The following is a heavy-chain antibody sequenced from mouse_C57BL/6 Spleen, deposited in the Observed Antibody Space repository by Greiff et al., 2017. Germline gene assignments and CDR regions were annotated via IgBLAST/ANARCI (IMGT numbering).Heavy chain of an antibody. D-gene: IGHD2-1*01. CDR3: AKDYYGKEDAMDY. J-gene: IGHJ4*01. V-gene: IGHV3-6*01. CDR1: GYSITSGYY. CDR2: ISYDGSN. Sequence: EVQLQESGPGLVKPSQSLSLTCSVTGYSITSGYYWNWLRQFPGNKLEWMGYISYDGSNNYNPSLKNRISITRDTSKNQFFLKLNSVTTEDTATYYCAKDYYGKEDAMDYWGQGTSVTVSS.